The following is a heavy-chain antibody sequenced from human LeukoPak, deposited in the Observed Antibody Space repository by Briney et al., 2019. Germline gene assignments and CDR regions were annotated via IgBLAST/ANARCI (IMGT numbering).Heavy chain of an antibody. CDR3: TGGSIAYYYMDV. Sequence: SETLSLTCTVSGGSISMSSYYWSWIRQPPGKGLEWIGNIYYSGSTNYNPSLKSRVTISVDTSKNQFSLKLSSVTAADTAVYYCTGGSIAYYYMDVWGKGTTVTISS. V-gene: IGHV4-61*01. J-gene: IGHJ6*03. CDR1: GGSISMSSYY. CDR2: IYYSGST. D-gene: IGHD3-16*01.